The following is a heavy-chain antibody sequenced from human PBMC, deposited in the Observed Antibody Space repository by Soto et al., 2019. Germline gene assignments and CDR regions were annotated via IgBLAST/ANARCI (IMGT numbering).Heavy chain of an antibody. J-gene: IGHJ4*02. Sequence: LSCAASGFTFSSYGMHWVRQAPGKGLEWVAVIWYDGSNKYYADSVKGRFTISRDNSKNTLYLQMNSLRAEDTAVYYCARDGRWLQLFTLDYWGQGTLVTISS. CDR2: IWYDGSNK. CDR3: ARDGRWLQLFTLDY. V-gene: IGHV3-33*01. D-gene: IGHD5-12*01. CDR1: GFTFSSYG.